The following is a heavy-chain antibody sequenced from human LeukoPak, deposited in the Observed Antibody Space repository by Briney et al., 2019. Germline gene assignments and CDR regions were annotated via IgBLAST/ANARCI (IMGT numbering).Heavy chain of an antibody. Sequence: SETLSLTCTVSGGSISSYYWSWIRQPVGKGLEWIGRIYTSGSTNYNPSLKSRVTMSVDTSKNQFSLKLSSVTAADTAVYYCTRVLTGDEGGYSDHWGQGTLVTVSS. CDR3: TRVLTGDEGGYSDH. CDR1: GGSISSYY. D-gene: IGHD7-27*01. V-gene: IGHV4-4*07. CDR2: IYTSGST. J-gene: IGHJ4*02.